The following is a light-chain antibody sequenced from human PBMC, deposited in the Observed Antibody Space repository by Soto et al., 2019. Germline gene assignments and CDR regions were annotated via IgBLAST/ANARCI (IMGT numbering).Light chain of an antibody. CDR3: CAYAAGSTFAGG. J-gene: IGLJ2*01. Sequence: QSALTQPASVSGSPGQSITISCTGTSSDVGGYNLVSWYQQHPGKAPNLVIYEDTKLPSGVSNRFSGSKSGNTASLTISGLQADDASDYYCCAYAAGSTFAGGFGGGTKLTVL. CDR2: EDT. CDR1: SSDVGGYNL. V-gene: IGLV2-23*02.